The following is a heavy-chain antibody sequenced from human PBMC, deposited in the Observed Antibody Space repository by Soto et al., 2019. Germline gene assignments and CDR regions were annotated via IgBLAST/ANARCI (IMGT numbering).Heavy chain of an antibody. Sequence: ASVKVSCKVSGYTLTELSMHWVRQAPGKGLEWMGGFDPEDGETIYAQKSQGRVTMTEDTSTDTAYMELSSLRSEDTAVYYCATLVGATRPDAFDIWGQGTMVTVSS. J-gene: IGHJ3*02. CDR1: GYTLTELS. V-gene: IGHV1-24*01. D-gene: IGHD1-26*01. CDR2: FDPEDGET. CDR3: ATLVGATRPDAFDI.